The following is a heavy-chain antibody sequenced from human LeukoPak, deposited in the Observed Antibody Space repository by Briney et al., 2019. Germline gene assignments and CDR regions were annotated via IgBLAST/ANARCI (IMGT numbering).Heavy chain of an antibody. D-gene: IGHD3-22*01. CDR3: AINRSPYYVDSSGYLPWNY. V-gene: IGHV1-2*02. J-gene: IGHJ4*02. Sequence: ASVKVSCKASGYTFIGHYMHWVRQAPGQGLEWMGWINPNSGGTNYAQKFQGRVTMTRDTSISTAYIELSRLRSDDTGVYYCAINRSPYYVDSSGYLPWNYWGQGTLVTVSS. CDR1: GYTFIGHY. CDR2: INPNSGGT.